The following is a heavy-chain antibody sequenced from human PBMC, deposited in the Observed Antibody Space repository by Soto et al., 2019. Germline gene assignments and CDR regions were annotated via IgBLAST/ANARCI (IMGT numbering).Heavy chain of an antibody. CDR2: IIPIFGTA. Sequence: SVKVSYKASGGTFSSYAISWVRQAPGQGLEWMGGIIPIFGTANYAQKFQGRVTITADESTSTAYMELSSLRSEDTAVYYCARGPWSGYSSWGYLDYWGQGTLVTVSS. CDR1: GGTFSSYA. J-gene: IGHJ4*02. V-gene: IGHV1-69*13. D-gene: IGHD3-3*01. CDR3: ARGPWSGYSSWGYLDY.